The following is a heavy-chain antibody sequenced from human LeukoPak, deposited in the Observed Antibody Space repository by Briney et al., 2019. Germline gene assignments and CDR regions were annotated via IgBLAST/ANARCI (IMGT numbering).Heavy chain of an antibody. D-gene: IGHD6-25*01. CDR2: INLGGNN. CDR1: GGSTYY. J-gene: IGHJ6*04. Sequence: SETLSLTCAVYGGSTYYWNWIRQSPGEGLEWIGEINLGGNNNYNPSLKSRVTISVDTSKNHFSLKMTSLTAADTAIYYCACRSGIGYYMDVWGKGTMVTVTS. V-gene: IGHV4-34*01. CDR3: ACRSGIGYYMDV.